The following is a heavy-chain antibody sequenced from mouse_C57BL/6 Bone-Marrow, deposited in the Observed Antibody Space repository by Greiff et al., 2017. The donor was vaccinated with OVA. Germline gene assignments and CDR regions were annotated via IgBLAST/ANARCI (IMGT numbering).Heavy chain of an antibody. Sequence: VQLQQSGAELARPGASVKLSCKASGYTFTSYGISWVKQRTGQGLEWIGEIYPRSGNTYYNEKFKGKATLTADKSSSTAYMQLSSLTSEDSAVYYCAREGHYYGSTYWYFDVWGTGTTVTVSS. CDR3: AREGHYYGSTYWYFDV. CDR1: GYTFTSYG. D-gene: IGHD1-1*01. V-gene: IGHV1-81*01. CDR2: IYPRSGNT. J-gene: IGHJ1*03.